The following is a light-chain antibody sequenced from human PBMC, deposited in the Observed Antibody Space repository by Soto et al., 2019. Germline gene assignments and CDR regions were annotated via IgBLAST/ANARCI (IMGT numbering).Light chain of an antibody. CDR3: QSYDSSNVV. CDR2: EDN. V-gene: IGLV6-57*02. J-gene: IGLJ2*01. CDR1: SGSIASNY. Sequence: NFMLTQPHSVSESPGKTVTMSCTGSSGSIASNYVQWYQQRPGSAPTTVIYEDNQRPSGVPDWFSGSIDSSSNSASLTISGLKTEDEADYYCQSYDSSNVVFGGGTKLTVL.